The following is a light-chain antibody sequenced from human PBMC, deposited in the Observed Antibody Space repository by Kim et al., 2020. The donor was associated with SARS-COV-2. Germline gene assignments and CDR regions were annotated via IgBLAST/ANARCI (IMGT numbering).Light chain of an antibody. J-gene: IGKJ4*01. Sequence: DIQMTQSPSSLPASVGDRLTITCQASQDITNSLNWYQQKSGKAPKLLIYDTSNLEAGVPSRFSGSGFGTDFTFTISSLQPEDIATYYCKQYDSLPLTFGGGTKVDIK. CDR2: DTS. V-gene: IGKV1-33*01. CDR1: QDITNS. CDR3: KQYDSLPLT.